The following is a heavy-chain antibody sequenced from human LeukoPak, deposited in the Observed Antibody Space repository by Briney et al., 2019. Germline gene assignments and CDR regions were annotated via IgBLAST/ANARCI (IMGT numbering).Heavy chain of an antibody. V-gene: IGHV1-2*02. D-gene: IGHD3-10*01. J-gene: IGHJ3*02. Sequence: ASVKVSCKASGYTFTGYYMHWVRQAPGQGLEWMGWINPNSGGTNYAQKFQGRVTMTRDTSISTAYMELSRLRSDDTAVYYCARGGVWFGELLGAFDIWGQGTMVTVSS. CDR3: ARGGVWFGELLGAFDI. CDR2: INPNSGGT. CDR1: GYTFTGYY.